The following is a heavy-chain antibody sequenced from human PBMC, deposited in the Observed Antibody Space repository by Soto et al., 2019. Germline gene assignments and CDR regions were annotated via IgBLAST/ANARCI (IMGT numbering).Heavy chain of an antibody. D-gene: IGHD2-15*01. CDR2: IIPIFGTA. J-gene: IGHJ4*02. V-gene: IGHV1-69*13. Sequence: SVKVSCKASGGTFSSYAISWVRQAPGQGLEWMGGIIPIFGTANYAQKFQGRVTITADESTSTAYMELSSLRSEDTAVYYCCLVVAPSYYFDYWGQGTLVTVSS. CDR3: CLVVAPSYYFDY. CDR1: GGTFSSYA.